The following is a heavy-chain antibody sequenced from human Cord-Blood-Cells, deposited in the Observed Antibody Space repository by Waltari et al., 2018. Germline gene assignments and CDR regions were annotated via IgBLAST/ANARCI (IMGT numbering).Heavy chain of an antibody. Sequence: QVQLVESGGGVVQPGRSLRLSCAASGFTFSSYAMHWVRRAPGKGRGWVAVISYDGSNKYYADSVKGRFTISRDNSKNTLYLQMNSLRAEDTAVYYCARDKAGTTQGAFDIWGQGTMVTVSS. D-gene: IGHD1-1*01. CDR2: ISYDGSNK. CDR3: ARDKAGTTQGAFDI. V-gene: IGHV3-30-3*01. CDR1: GFTFSSYA. J-gene: IGHJ3*02.